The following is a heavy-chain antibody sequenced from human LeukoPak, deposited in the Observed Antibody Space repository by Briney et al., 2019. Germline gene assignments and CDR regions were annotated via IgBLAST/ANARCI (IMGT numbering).Heavy chain of an antibody. CDR2: ISSSSSYI. D-gene: IGHD6-13*01. J-gene: IGHJ4*02. CDR3: ARDESYSSSWPNFDY. Sequence: PGGSLRLSCGASGFTFSSYSMNWVRQAPGKGLEWVSSISSSSSYIYYADSVKGRFTISRDNAKNSLYLQMNGLRAEDTAVYYCARDESYSSSWPNFDYWGQGTLVTVSS. V-gene: IGHV3-21*01. CDR1: GFTFSSYS.